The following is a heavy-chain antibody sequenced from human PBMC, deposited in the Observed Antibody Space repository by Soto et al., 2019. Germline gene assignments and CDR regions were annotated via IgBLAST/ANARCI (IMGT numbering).Heavy chain of an antibody. D-gene: IGHD1-1*01. Sequence: PSETLSLTCTVSGGSISSYYWSWIRQPPGKGLEWIGYIYYSGSTNYNPSLKSRVTISVDTSKNQFSLKLSSVTAADTAVYYCARRYGNSFDYSGQATLVTVFS. CDR3: ARRYGNSFDY. J-gene: IGHJ4*02. CDR2: IYYSGST. V-gene: IGHV4-59*08. CDR1: GGSISSYY.